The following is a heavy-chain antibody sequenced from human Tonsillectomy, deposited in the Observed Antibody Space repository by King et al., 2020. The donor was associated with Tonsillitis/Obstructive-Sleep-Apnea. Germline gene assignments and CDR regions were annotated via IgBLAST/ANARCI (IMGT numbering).Heavy chain of an antibody. J-gene: IGHJ4*02. D-gene: IGHD2-15*01. CDR3: ARHEGYLGFDY. CDR2: IYYSGST. V-gene: IGHV4-39*01. Sequence: QLQESGPGLVKPSETLSLTCTVSGGSISSSSYYWGWIRQPPGKGLEWIGSIYYSGSTSYNPSLKSRVTISVDTSKNQFSLKLSSVTAEDTAVYYCARHEGYLGFDYWGQGTLVTVSS. CDR1: GGSISSSSYY.